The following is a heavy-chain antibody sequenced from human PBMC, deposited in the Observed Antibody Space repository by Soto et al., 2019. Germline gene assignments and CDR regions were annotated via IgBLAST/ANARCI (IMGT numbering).Heavy chain of an antibody. CDR1: GGSFSGYY. CDR2: INHSGST. D-gene: IGHD4-17*01. J-gene: IGHJ4*02. Sequence: QVQLQQWGAGLLKPSETLSLTCAVYGGSFSGYYWSWIRQPPGKGLEWIGEINHSGSTNYNPSLKRXXTISVDTSKNQFSLKLSSVTAADTAVYYCAREYGDYGVIDYWGQGTLVTVSS. V-gene: IGHV4-34*01. CDR3: AREYGDYGVIDY.